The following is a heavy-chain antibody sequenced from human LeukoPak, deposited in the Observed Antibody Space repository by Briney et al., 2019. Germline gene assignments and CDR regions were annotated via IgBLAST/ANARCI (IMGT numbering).Heavy chain of an antibody. CDR1: GFTFSSYA. Sequence: GGSLRLSCAASGFTFSSYAMTWVRQAPGKGLERVSVISGRGGSTYYADSVKGRSTISRDNSKNTLYLQMNSLRADDTAVYYCAKDREWDDYAEYDYWGQGTLVTVSS. J-gene: IGHJ4*02. CDR3: AKDREWDDYAEYDY. CDR2: ISGRGGST. V-gene: IGHV3-23*01. D-gene: IGHD4-17*01.